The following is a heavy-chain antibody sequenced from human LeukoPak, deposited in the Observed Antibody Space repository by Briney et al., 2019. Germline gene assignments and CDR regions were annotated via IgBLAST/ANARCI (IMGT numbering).Heavy chain of an antibody. Sequence: PGGSLTLSCAASGFTFSSYAMSWVRDAPARGLEWVSSISGNGNTFYADSVKGRFTLSRDDSRNTVYLQLNNLSVEDTAVYYCAKASWVLNADAVLWGQGTVVTVSS. CDR1: GFTFSSYA. CDR2: ISGNGNT. D-gene: IGHD3-9*01. V-gene: IGHV3-23*01. CDR3: AKASWVLNADAVL. J-gene: IGHJ4*02.